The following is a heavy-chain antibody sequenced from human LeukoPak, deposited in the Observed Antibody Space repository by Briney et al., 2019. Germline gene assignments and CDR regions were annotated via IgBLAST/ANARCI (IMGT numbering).Heavy chain of an antibody. D-gene: IGHD2-15*01. V-gene: IGHV3-30-3*01. CDR2: ISYDGSNK. Sequence: GRSLRLSCAASGFTFSSYAMHWVRQAPGKGLEWVAVISYDGSNKYYADSVKGRFTISRDNSKNTLYLQMNSLRAEDTAVYYCAREAVLGIGRFDYWGQGTLVTVSS. J-gene: IGHJ4*02. CDR1: GFTFSSYA. CDR3: AREAVLGIGRFDY.